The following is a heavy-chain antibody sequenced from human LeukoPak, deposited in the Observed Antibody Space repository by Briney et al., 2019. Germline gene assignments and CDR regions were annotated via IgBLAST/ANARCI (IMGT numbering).Heavy chain of an antibody. D-gene: IGHD6-19*01. CDR1: GYTFTSYG. J-gene: IGHJ6*03. Sequence: ASVKVSCKASGYTFTSYGISWVRQAPGQGLEWMGWISAYNGKTNYAQKLQGRVTMTTDTSTSTAYMELRSLRSDDTAVYYCARDTPRIAVAGTLDYYYYMDVWGKGTTVTVSS. V-gene: IGHV1-18*01. CDR3: ARDTPRIAVAGTLDYYYYMDV. CDR2: ISAYNGKT.